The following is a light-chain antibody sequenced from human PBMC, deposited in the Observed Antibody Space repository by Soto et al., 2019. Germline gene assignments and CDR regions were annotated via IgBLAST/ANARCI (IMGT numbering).Light chain of an antibody. Sequence: EIVLTQSPATLSLSPGERATLSCRASQSVSSYLAWYQQKPGQAPRLLIYDASNRATGIPARFSGSGSGTDFTLTISSLEPEDFAVYYCQQRSNPPVTFGGGTKVEIK. CDR1: QSVSSY. V-gene: IGKV3-11*01. J-gene: IGKJ4*01. CDR2: DAS. CDR3: QQRSNPPVT.